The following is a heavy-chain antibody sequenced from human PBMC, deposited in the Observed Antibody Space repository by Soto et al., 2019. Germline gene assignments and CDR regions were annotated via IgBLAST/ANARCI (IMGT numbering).Heavy chain of an antibody. D-gene: IGHD1-26*01. CDR2: INPKSGGT. J-gene: IGHJ4*02. Sequence: QVQLVQSGAEVKKPGASVNVSCKASGYTFTVYYMHWVRQAPGQGLEGMGWINPKSGGTRYRQKFQGRVTMTWATSISTAYMALTRLRSDDTAVYYCARDLAKGGGSAGFDYWGQGTLVTVSS. CDR3: ARDLAKGGGSAGFDY. V-gene: IGHV1-2*02. CDR1: GYTFTVYY.